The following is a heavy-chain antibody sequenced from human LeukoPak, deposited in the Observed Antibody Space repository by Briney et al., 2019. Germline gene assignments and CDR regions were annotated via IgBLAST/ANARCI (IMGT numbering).Heavy chain of an antibody. CDR2: INHSGST. V-gene: IGHV4-34*01. CDR1: GGSFSGYY. CDR3: ARAKALGYCSSTSCYGAYDYYYMDV. Sequence: SETLSLTCAVYGGSFSGYYWSWIRQPPGKGLEWIGEINHSGSTNYNPSLKSRVTISVDTSKNQFSLKLSSVTAADTAVYYCARAKALGYCSSTSCYGAYDYYYMDVWGKGTTVTVSS. J-gene: IGHJ6*03. D-gene: IGHD2-2*01.